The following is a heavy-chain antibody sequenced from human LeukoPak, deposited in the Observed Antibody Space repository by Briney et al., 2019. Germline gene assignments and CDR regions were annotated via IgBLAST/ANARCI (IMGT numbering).Heavy chain of an antibody. CDR2: ISYDGSNK. D-gene: IGHD3-3*01. J-gene: IGHJ4*02. Sequence: GGSLRLSCAASGFTFSSYAMHWVRQAPGKGLEWVAVISYDGSNKYYADSVKGRFTISRDNSKNTLYLQMNSLRAEDTAVYYCAKPATYYDFWSGYYNPPVAPIDYWGQGTLVTVSS. CDR3: AKPATYYDFWSGYYNPPVAPIDY. CDR1: GFTFSSYA. V-gene: IGHV3-30*18.